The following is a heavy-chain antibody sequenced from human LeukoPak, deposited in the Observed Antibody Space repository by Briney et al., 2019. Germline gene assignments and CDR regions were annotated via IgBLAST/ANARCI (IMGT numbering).Heavy chain of an antibody. D-gene: IGHD6-13*01. CDR3: ARASASSSWCHFDY. J-gene: IGHJ4*02. Sequence: SETLSLTCTVSGGSISSYYWSWIRQPPGKGLEWIGYIYYSGSTNYNPSLKSRVTISVDTSKNQFSLKLSSVTAADTAVYYCARASASSSWCHFDYLGQGTLVTVSS. CDR2: IYYSGST. CDR1: GGSISSYY. V-gene: IGHV4-59*01.